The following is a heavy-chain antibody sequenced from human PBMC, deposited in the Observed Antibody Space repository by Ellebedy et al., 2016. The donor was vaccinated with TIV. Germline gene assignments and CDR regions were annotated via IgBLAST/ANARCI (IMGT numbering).Heavy chain of an antibody. CDR1: GYSFTSYW. J-gene: IGHJ4*02. CDR3: ARPYYYDSSGYYSGDY. CDR2: IYPGDSDT. V-gene: IGHV5-51*01. D-gene: IGHD3-22*01. Sequence: GGSLRLXCKALGYSFTSYWIDWVRQTPGKGLEWMGIIYPGDSDTRYSPSFQGQVTISVDKSSSTAYLQWNSLKASDTAMYFCARPYYYDSSGYYSGDYWGQGTLVTVSS.